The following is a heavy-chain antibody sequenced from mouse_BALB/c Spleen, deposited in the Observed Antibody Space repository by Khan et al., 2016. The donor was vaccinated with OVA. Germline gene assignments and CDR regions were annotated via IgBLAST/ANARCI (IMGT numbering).Heavy chain of an antibody. CDR1: GYTFSSYW. CDR3: ARGDYYDSSSGFGY. Sequence: QVRLQQSGAELMKPGASVKISCKATGYTFSSYWIEWVKQRPGHGLEWIGEIFPGSGSNNYNEKFKGKATFTADTSSNTAYMQLSSLTSEDSAVYYCARGDYYDSSSGFGYWGQGTLVTVST. V-gene: IGHV1-9*01. D-gene: IGHD1-1*01. CDR2: IFPGSGSN. J-gene: IGHJ3*01.